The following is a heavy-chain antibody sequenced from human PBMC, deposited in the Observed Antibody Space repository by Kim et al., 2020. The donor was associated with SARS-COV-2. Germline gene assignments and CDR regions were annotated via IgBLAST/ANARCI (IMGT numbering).Heavy chain of an antibody. CDR1: GDSVSSNSAA. Sequence: SQTLSLTCAISGDSVSSNSAAWNWIRQSPSRGLEWLGWTYYRSKWSYDYAVSVRSRITITPDTSKNQVSLQLNSGTPEDTAVYYCARQLTGGSYYGLDVWGQGTTVALSS. D-gene: IGHD3-10*01. CDR3: ARQLTGGSYYGLDV. V-gene: IGHV6-1*01. J-gene: IGHJ6*02. CDR2: TYYRSKWSY.